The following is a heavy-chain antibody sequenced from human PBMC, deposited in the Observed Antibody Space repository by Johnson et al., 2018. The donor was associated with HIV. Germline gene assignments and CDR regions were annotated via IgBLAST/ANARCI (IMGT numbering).Heavy chain of an antibody. CDR3: ARESITMIVVVNHDAFDI. Sequence: QVQLVESGGGVVQPGRSLRLSCAASGFTFSSYAMHWVRQAPGKGLEWVAVISYDGSNKYYADSVKGRFTRSRDNSKNTLYLQMNSLRAEDTAVHYCARESITMIVVVNHDAFDIWGQGTMVTVSS. J-gene: IGHJ3*02. CDR1: GFTFSSYA. V-gene: IGHV3-30-3*01. CDR2: ISYDGSNK. D-gene: IGHD3-22*01.